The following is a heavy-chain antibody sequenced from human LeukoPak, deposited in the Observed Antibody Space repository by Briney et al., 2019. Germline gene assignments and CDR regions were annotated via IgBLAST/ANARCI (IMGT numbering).Heavy chain of an antibody. CDR3: ARDDDEGSSGWYF. J-gene: IGHJ4*02. D-gene: IGHD6-19*01. Sequence: SVKVSCKASGGTFSSYAISWVRQAPGQGLEWMGRIIPILGIANYAQKFQGRVTITADKSTSTAYMELSSLRSEDTAVYYCARDDDEGSSGWYFWGQGTLVTVSS. CDR1: GGTFSSYA. CDR2: IIPILGIA. V-gene: IGHV1-69*04.